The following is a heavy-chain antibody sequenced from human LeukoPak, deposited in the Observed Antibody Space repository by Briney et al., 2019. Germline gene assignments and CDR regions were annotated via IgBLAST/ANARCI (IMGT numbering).Heavy chain of an antibody. CDR1: GFTVSSNY. Sequence: GGSLRLSCAASGFTVSSNYMSWVRQAPGKGLEWVSIIYKDGSTYYADSVKGQFIISRDNSKNTLYLQINSLRVEDTAVYYCARTTVAPGSYDAFDIWGQGTMVTVSS. D-gene: IGHD4-23*01. V-gene: IGHV3-53*01. J-gene: IGHJ3*02. CDR2: IYKDGST. CDR3: ARTTVAPGSYDAFDI.